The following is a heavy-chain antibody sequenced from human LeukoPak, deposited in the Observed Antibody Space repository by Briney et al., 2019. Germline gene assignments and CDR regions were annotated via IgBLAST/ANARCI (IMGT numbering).Heavy chain of an antibody. CDR3: AKDLYDSSGYYWYFDY. CDR2: ISGSGSST. J-gene: IGHJ4*02. CDR1: GFTFSSYA. D-gene: IGHD3-22*01. Sequence: GGSLRLSCAASGFTFSSYAMSWVRQAPGKGLEWVSAISGSGSSTYYADSVKGRFTISRDNSKNTLYPQMNSLRAEDTAVYYCAKDLYDSSGYYWYFDYWGQGTLVTVSS. V-gene: IGHV3-23*01.